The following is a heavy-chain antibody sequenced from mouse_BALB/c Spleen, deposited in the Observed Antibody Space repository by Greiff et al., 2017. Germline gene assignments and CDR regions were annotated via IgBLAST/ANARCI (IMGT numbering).Heavy chain of an antibody. Sequence: LVKTGASVKISCKASGYSFTGYYMHWVKQSHGKSLEWIGYISCYNGATSYNQKFKGKATFTVDTSSSTAYMQFNSLTSEDSAVYYCARSYYRYDGFADWGQGTLVTVSA. CDR3: ARSYYRYDGFAD. J-gene: IGHJ3*01. D-gene: IGHD2-14*01. V-gene: IGHV1S34*01. CDR2: ISCYNGAT. CDR1: GYSFTGYY.